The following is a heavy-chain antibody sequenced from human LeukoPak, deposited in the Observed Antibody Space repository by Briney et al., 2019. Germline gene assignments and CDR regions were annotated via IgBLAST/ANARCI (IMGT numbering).Heavy chain of an antibody. CDR2: IKSKTDGGAT. D-gene: IGHD3-10*01. CDR1: GFTFSNAW. V-gene: IGHV3-15*01. CDR3: STTMVRGPIDC. J-gene: IGHJ4*02. Sequence: PGGSLRLSCAASGFTFSNAWMTWVRQAPGKGLEWVGRIKSKTDGGATDYAAPVKGRFTISRDDSKNTLYLQMNSLKAEDTAVYYCSTTMVRGPIDCWGQGTLVTVSP.